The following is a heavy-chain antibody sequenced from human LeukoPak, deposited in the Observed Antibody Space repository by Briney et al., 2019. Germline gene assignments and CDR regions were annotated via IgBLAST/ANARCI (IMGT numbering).Heavy chain of an antibody. CDR3: ARDREGLRLDY. CDR2: IYYSGST. J-gene: IGHJ4*02. Sequence: SQTLSLTCTVSGGSISSGGYCWSWIRQHPGKGLEWIGYIYYSGSTYYNPSLKSRVTISVDTSKNQFSLKLSSVTAADTAVYYCARDREGLRLDYWGQGTLVTVSS. CDR1: GGSISSGGYC. V-gene: IGHV4-31*03. D-gene: IGHD4-17*01.